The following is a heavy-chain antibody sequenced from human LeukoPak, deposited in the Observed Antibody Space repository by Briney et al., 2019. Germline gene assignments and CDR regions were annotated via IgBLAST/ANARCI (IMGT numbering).Heavy chain of an antibody. D-gene: IGHD3-10*01. J-gene: IGHJ5*02. V-gene: IGHV1-8*01. CDR1: GYTFTNYD. Sequence: ASVRVSCKGSGYTFTNYDINWVRQATGQGLEWMGWMNPNSGYTGFAQKFQGRVSMTRNTSISTAYMELSSLRSEDTAVYYCARGWFGELWGLDPWGQGTLVTVSS. CDR3: ARGWFGELWGLDP. CDR2: MNPNSGYT.